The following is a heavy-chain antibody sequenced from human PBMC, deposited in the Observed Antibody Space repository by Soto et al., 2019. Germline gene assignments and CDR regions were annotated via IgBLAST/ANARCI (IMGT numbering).Heavy chain of an antibody. J-gene: IGHJ5*02. CDR1: GYTFTSYA. CDR2: INAGNGNT. Sequence: ASVKVSCKASGYTFTSYAMHWVRQAPGQRLEWMGWINAGNGNTKYSQKFQGRVTITRDTSASTAYMELSSLRSEDTAVYYCARGLPVYYDFWSGYYYLGWFDPWGQGTLVTVSS. V-gene: IGHV1-3*01. CDR3: ARGLPVYYDFWSGYYYLGWFDP. D-gene: IGHD3-3*01.